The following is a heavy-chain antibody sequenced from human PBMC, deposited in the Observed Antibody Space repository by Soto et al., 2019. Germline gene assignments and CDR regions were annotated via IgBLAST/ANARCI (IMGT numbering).Heavy chain of an antibody. CDR3: ARDPGDYGLDY. V-gene: IGHV3-33*01. CDR2: IWYDGSNK. J-gene: IGHJ4*02. Sequence: QVQLVESGGGVVQPGRSLRLSCAASGFTFSSYGMHWVRQAPGKGLEWVAVIWYDGSNKYYADSVKGRFTISRDNSMNTLYLQMSSLRAEDTAVYYCARDPGDYGLDYWGQGTLVTVSS. CDR1: GFTFSSYG. D-gene: IGHD4-17*01.